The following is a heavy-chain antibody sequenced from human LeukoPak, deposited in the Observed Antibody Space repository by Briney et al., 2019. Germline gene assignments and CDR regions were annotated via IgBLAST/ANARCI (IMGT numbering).Heavy chain of an antibody. Sequence: GRSLRLSCAASGFTFSSHGMHWVRQAPGKGLEWVAVIWYDGSNKYYADSVKGRFTISRDDPKNTLYLQMNSLRVEDTAVYYCARAVRGVGSDYWGQGTLVTVSS. CDR1: GFTFSSHG. V-gene: IGHV3-33*01. J-gene: IGHJ4*02. CDR3: ARAVRGVGSDY. D-gene: IGHD3-10*01. CDR2: IWYDGSNK.